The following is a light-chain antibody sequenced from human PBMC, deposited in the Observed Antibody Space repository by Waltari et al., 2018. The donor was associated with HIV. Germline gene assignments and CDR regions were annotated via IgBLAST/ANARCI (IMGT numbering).Light chain of an antibody. CDR3: IIWHSSAWV. V-gene: IGLV5-45*01. CDR1: RGIKVGSCR. Sequence: QPVLTQPASLSASPGASASLTCPLRRGIKVGSCRIFWYPQNPASPAPYLLRYQSDSDKQQGSGVPSRLSGSKDASANAGILLISGLQSEDEADYCCIIWHSSAWVFGGGTKLTVL. CDR2: YQSDSDK. J-gene: IGLJ3*02.